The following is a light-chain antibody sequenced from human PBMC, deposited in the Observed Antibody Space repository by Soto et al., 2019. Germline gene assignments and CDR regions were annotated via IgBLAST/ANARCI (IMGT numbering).Light chain of an antibody. CDR1: QSVTSS. CDR2: DVS. CDR3: QQRTSWPT. V-gene: IGKV3-11*01. Sequence: EIVLTQSPSTLSCSPLDRCTLSCRASQSVTSSLAWFQQKPGQAPRLLIYDVSRRATAIPARFSGSGSGTDFTLTISSLEPEDFAVYYCQQRTSWPTFGGGTKVDIK. J-gene: IGKJ4*01.